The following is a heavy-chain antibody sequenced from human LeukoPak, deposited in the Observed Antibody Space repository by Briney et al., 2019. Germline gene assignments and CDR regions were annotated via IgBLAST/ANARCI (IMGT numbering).Heavy chain of an antibody. V-gene: IGHV3-33*01. CDR2: MWYDGSNK. CDR3: ARGGTCGGDCYSTVPYYYYGMDV. J-gene: IGHJ6*02. D-gene: IGHD2-21*02. CDR1: GFTFSSYG. Sequence: GGSLRLSCAASGFTFSSYGMHWVRQAPGKGLEWVAVMWYDGSNKYYADSVKGRFTISRDNSKNTLYLQMNSLRAEDTAVYYCARGGTCGGDCYSTVPYYYYGMDVWGQGTTVTVSS.